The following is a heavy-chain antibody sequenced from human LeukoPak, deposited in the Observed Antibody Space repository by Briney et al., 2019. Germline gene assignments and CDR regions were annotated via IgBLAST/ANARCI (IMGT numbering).Heavy chain of an antibody. CDR2: IYYSGST. Sequence: SETLSLTCTVPGGSISSGGYCWSWIRQHPGKGLEWIGYIYYSGSTYYNPSLKSRVTISVDTSKNQFSLKLSSVTAADTAVYYCARARDFWSGYGKRGPFDYWGQGTLVTVSS. CDR3: ARARDFWSGYGKRGPFDY. CDR1: GGSISSGGYC. V-gene: IGHV4-61*08. D-gene: IGHD3-3*01. J-gene: IGHJ4*02.